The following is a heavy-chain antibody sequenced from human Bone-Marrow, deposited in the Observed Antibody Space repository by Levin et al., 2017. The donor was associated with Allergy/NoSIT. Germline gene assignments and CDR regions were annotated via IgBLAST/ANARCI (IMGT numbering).Heavy chain of an antibody. J-gene: IGHJ6*02. V-gene: IGHV1-18*01. Sequence: GASVKVSCKASGYTFTSYGISWVRQAPGQGLEWMGWISAYNGNTNYAQKLQGRVTMTTDTSTSTAYMELRSLRSDDTAVYYCARAFYYDSSGYLQDYYYGMDVWGQGTTVTVSS. CDR2: ISAYNGNT. CDR1: GYTFTSYG. D-gene: IGHD3-22*01. CDR3: ARAFYYDSSGYLQDYYYGMDV.